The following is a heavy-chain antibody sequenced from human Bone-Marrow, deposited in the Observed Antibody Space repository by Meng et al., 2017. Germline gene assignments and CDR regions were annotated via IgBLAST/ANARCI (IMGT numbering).Heavy chain of an antibody. V-gene: IGHV1-69*13. Sequence: SVKVSCKASGYTFTSYDINWVRQAPGQGLEWMGGIIPIFGTANYAQKFQGRVTITADESTSTAYMELSSLRSEDTAVYYCARDTAMAFDYWGQGTLVTVSS. CDR1: GYTFTSYD. J-gene: IGHJ4*02. CDR2: IIPIFGTA. D-gene: IGHD5-18*01. CDR3: ARDTAMAFDY.